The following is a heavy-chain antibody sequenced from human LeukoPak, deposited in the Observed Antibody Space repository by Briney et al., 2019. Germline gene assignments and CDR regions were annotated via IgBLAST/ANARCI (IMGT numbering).Heavy chain of an antibody. V-gene: IGHV4-59*01. J-gene: IGHJ4*02. D-gene: IGHD6-19*01. CDR1: GGSISSYY. Sequence: PSETLSLTCTVSGGSISSYYWSWIRQPPGEGLEWIGYVHYSGSTNYNPSLKSRLTMSVDTSKSQFSLNLSSVPAADTAVYYCARTKQWLAFEYSGQGTLVTVSS. CDR2: VHYSGST. CDR3: ARTKQWLAFEY.